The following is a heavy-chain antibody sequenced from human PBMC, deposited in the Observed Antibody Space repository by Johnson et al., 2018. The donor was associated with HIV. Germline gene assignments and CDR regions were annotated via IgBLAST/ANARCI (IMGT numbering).Heavy chain of an antibody. Sequence: QVHLVESGGGVVQPGRSLRLSCAASGFTFTSYPMHWVRQAPGKGLEWVAVISFDGSNRNYADSVKGRFTISRDNSKNMLYLQMNSLREEDTAVFYCARGGGCGGDCYSGYDAFDIWGQGTMVTVS. CDR1: GFTFTSYP. CDR3: ARGGGCGGDCYSGYDAFDI. D-gene: IGHD2-21*01. V-gene: IGHV3-30*04. J-gene: IGHJ3*02. CDR2: ISFDGSNR.